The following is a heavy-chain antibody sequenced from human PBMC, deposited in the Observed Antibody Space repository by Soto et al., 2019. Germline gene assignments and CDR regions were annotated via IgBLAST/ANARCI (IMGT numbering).Heavy chain of an antibody. CDR1: GGSISSYY. V-gene: IGHV4-59*01. D-gene: IGHD2-8*01. CDR2: IYYSGST. CDR3: AKAHIGAMAPFDS. Sequence: RSETLSLTCTVSGGSISSYYWSWIRQPPGKGLEWIGYIYYSGSTNYNPSLKSRVTISVDTSKNQFSLKLSSVTAADTAVYYCAKAHIGAMAPFDSWGQGTLVTVSS. J-gene: IGHJ4*02.